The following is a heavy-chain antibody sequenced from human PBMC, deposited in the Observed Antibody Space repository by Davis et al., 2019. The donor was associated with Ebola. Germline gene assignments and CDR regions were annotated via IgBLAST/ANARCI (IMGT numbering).Heavy chain of an antibody. Sequence: GESLKISCAASGFTFSSYEMNWVRQAPGKGLEWVSYISSSGSTIYYADSVKGRFTISRDNAKNSLYLQMNSLRAEDTAVYYCARGRGRDGYLFRYYFDYWGQGTLVTVSS. CDR1: GFTFSSYE. D-gene: IGHD5-24*01. CDR3: ARGRGRDGYLFRYYFDY. V-gene: IGHV3-48*03. J-gene: IGHJ4*02. CDR2: ISSSGSTI.